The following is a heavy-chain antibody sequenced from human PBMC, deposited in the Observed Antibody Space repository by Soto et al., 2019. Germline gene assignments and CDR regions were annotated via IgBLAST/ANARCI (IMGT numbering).Heavy chain of an antibody. J-gene: IGHJ4*02. CDR3: ARKGVIAVAPGYYFDY. CDR2: INHSGST. D-gene: IGHD6-19*01. Sequence: PSETLSLTCAVYGGSFSGYYWSWIRQPPGKGLEWIGEINHSGSTNYNPSLKSRVTISVDTSKNQFSLKLSSVTAADTAVYYCARKGVIAVAPGYYFDYWGQGTLVTVSS. V-gene: IGHV4-34*01. CDR1: GGSFSGYY.